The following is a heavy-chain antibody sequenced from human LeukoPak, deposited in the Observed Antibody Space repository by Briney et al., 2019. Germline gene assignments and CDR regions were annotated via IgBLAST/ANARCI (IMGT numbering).Heavy chain of an antibody. J-gene: IGHJ4*02. CDR3: ARAHHRRVYDYVWGSYPY. D-gene: IGHD3-16*02. Sequence: PGGSLRLSCAASGFTFSSYSMNWVRQAPGKGLEWVSYISSSSSTIYYADSVKGRFTISRDNAKNSLYLQMNSLRAEDTAAYYCARAHHRRVYDYVWGSYPYWGQGTLVTVSS. V-gene: IGHV3-48*01. CDR1: GFTFSSYS. CDR2: ISSSSSTI.